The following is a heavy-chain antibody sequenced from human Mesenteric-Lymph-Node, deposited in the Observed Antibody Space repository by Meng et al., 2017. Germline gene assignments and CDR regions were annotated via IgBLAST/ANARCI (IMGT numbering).Heavy chain of an antibody. J-gene: IGHJ5*02. CDR2: IYHSGSN. CDR3: ARVAAAGNEWFDP. D-gene: IGHD6-13*01. V-gene: IGHV4-34*01. Sequence: QEQQQQVAEGLFKSSETLSLLCAVYGGSFSDYSWSWIRQPPGKGLEWIGEIYHSGSNNYNPSLKSRVTISVDKSKNQFSLKLSSVTAADTAVYYCARVAAAGNEWFDPWGQGTLVTVFS. CDR1: GGSFSDYS.